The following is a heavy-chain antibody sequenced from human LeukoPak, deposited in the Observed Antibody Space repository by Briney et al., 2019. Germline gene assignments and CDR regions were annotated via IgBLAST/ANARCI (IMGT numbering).Heavy chain of an antibody. CDR3: ARDVAAAGQGAFDI. CDR1: GGSISSYY. Sequence: PSETLSLTCTVSGGSISSYYWSWIRQPPGMGLEWIGYIYYSGSTNYNPSLKSRVTISVDTSKNQFSLKLSSVTAADTAVYYCARDVAAAGQGAFDIWGQGTMVTVSS. J-gene: IGHJ3*02. D-gene: IGHD6-13*01. V-gene: IGHV4-59*01. CDR2: IYYSGST.